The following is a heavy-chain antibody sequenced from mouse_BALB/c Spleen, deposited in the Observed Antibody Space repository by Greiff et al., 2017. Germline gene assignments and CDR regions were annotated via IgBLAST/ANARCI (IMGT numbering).Heavy chain of an antibody. CDR2: ISNLAYSI. Sequence: EVKVVESGGGLVQPGGSRKLSCAASGFTFSDYGMAWVRQAPGKGPEWVAFISNLAYSIYYADTVTGRFTISRENAKNTLYLEMSSLRSEDTAMYYCARDAGWSYAMDYWGQGTSVTVSS. D-gene: IGHD2-3*01. CDR3: ARDAGWSYAMDY. J-gene: IGHJ4*01. V-gene: IGHV5-15*02. CDR1: GFTFSDYG.